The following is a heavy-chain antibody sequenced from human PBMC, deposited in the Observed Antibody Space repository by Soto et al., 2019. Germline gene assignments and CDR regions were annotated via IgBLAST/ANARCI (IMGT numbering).Heavy chain of an antibody. Sequence: GGSLRLSCAASGFTFSSYGMHWVRQAPGKGLEWVAVIWYDGSNKYYADSVKGRFTISRDNSKNTLYLQMNSLRAEDTAVYYCARAMFGAALQYYYYYYGMDVWGQGTTVTVSS. D-gene: IGHD3-10*02. CDR1: GFTFSSYG. CDR2: IWYDGSNK. J-gene: IGHJ6*02. V-gene: IGHV3-33*01. CDR3: ARAMFGAALQYYYYYYGMDV.